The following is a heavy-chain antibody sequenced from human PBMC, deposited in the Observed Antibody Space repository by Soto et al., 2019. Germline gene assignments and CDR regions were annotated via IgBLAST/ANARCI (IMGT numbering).Heavy chain of an antibody. CDR1: GFSLSTSGVG. D-gene: IGHD4-17*01. V-gene: IGHV2-5*02. J-gene: IGHJ1*01. CDR2: IYWDDDK. Sequence: QITLKESGPTLVKPTQTLTLTCTFSGFSLSTSGVGVGWIRQPPGKALEWLALIYWDDDKRYSPSLKSRHTITKDTSKNQVVLTMTNMDPVDTATYYCAHRPPYGDSQYFQHWGQGTLVTVSS. CDR3: AHRPPYGDSQYFQH.